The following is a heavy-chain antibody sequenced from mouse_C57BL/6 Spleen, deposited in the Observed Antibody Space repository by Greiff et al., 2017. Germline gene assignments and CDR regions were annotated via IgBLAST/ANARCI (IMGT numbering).Heavy chain of an antibody. CDR3: ARTSSFYYAMDY. V-gene: IGHV5-17*01. CDR1: GFTFSDYG. CDR2: ISSGSSTI. D-gene: IGHD1-1*01. J-gene: IGHJ4*01. Sequence: VKVVESGGGLVKPGGSLKLSCAASGFTFSDYGMHWVRQAPEKGLEWVAYISSGSSTIYYADTVKGRFTISRDNAKNTLFLQMTSLRSEDTARYYCARTSSFYYAMDYWGQGTSVTVSS.